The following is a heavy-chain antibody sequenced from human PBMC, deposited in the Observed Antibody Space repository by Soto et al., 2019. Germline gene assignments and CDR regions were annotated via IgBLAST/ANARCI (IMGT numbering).Heavy chain of an antibody. D-gene: IGHD3-10*01. Sequence: QVQLVESGGGVVQPGRSLRLSCAASGFTFSHYAMHWVRQASGKGLEWVAVTSFDEGNKYYADSVKGRFTISRDNSKNTLFLLMNSLRVRYMSCYSCLTSAPYYPLYYWGQGTLVTVSS. V-gene: IGHV3-30*04. CDR2: TSFDEGNK. CDR1: GFTFSHYA. CDR3: LTSAPYYPLYY. J-gene: IGHJ4*02.